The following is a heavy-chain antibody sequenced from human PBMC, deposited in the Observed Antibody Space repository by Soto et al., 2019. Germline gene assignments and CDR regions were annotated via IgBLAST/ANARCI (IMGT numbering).Heavy chain of an antibody. J-gene: IGHJ3*02. CDR1: GYTFTGYY. D-gene: IGHD3-22*01. Sequence: QVQLVQSGAEVKKPGASVKVSCKASGYTFTGYYMHWVRQAPGQGLEWMGWINPNSGGTNYAQKFQGWVTMTRDTSSSTAYMERSRLRSDDTAVYYCARMYKHPYYDSSGIREARDAFDIWGQGTMVTVSS. V-gene: IGHV1-2*04. CDR2: INPNSGGT. CDR3: ARMYKHPYYDSSGIREARDAFDI.